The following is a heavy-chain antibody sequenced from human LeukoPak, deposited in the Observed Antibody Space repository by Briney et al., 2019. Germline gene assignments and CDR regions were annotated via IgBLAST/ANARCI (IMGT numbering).Heavy chain of an antibody. V-gene: IGHV1-46*01. D-gene: IGHD6-19*01. CDR3: ARGTHMGAVAGPGY. Sequence: AASVKVSCKASGYTFTSYNIHWVRQAPGQELEWMGIINPSDGSTSYEQKFQGRVTMTRDTSTSTVYMELRSLRSEDTAVYYCARGTHMGAVAGPGYWGQGTPVTVSS. CDR1: GYTFTSYN. J-gene: IGHJ4*02. CDR2: INPSDGST.